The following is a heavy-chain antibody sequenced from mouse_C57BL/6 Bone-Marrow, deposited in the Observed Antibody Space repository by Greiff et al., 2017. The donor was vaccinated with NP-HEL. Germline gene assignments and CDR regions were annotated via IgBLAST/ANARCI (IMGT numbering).Heavy chain of an antibody. CDR1: GFTFSSYG. CDR2: ISSGGSYT. J-gene: IGHJ3*01. CDR3: ASPYDYDVAWFAY. D-gene: IGHD2-4*01. V-gene: IGHV5-6*01. Sequence: EVKLMESGGDLVKPGGSLKLSCAASGFTFSSYGMSWVRQTPDKRLEWVATISSGGSYTYYPDSVKGRFTISIDNAKNTLYLRMSSLKSEDTALYYCASPYDYDVAWFAYWGQGTLVTVSA.